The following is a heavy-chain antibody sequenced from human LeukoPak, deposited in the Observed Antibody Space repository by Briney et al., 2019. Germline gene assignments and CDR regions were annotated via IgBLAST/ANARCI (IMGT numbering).Heavy chain of an antibody. CDR2: IYYSGST. CDR1: GGSISSSSYY. V-gene: IGHV4-61*05. D-gene: IGHD6-6*01. J-gene: IGHJ4*02. Sequence: SETLSLTCTVSGGSISSSSYYWSWIRQPPGKGLEWIGYIYYSGSTNYNPSLKSRVTISVDTSKNQFSLKLSSVTAADTAVYYCARRLSTYSSSPYFDYWGQGTLVTVSS. CDR3: ARRLSTYSSSPYFDY.